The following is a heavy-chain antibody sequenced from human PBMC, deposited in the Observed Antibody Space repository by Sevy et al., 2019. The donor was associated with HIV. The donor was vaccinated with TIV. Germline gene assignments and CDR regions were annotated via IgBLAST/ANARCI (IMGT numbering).Heavy chain of an antibody. J-gene: IGHJ4*02. V-gene: IGHV3-21*01. D-gene: IGHD6-19*01. CDR1: GFTFSTYI. Sequence: GGSLRLSCVASGFTFSTYIMNWVRQAPGKGLEWVSSISSSSRDIYSADSVKGRFTISRDNAKNSLYLQMNRLRAEDTAVYYCVGVSSGRIQIFDYWGQGSLVTVSS. CDR2: ISSSSRDI. CDR3: VGVSSGRIQIFDY.